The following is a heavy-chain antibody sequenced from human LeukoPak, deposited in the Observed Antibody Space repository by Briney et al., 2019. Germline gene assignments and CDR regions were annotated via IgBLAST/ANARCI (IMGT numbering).Heavy chain of an antibody. CDR1: GFTFGNYA. V-gene: IGHV3-23*01. D-gene: IGHD1-26*01. J-gene: IGHJ4*02. CDR3: AKVVGATTWDYFDY. Sequence: GGSLRLSCAASGFTFGNYAMSWVRQAPGKGLEWVSAISGSGGSTYYADSVKGRFTISRDNSKNTLYLQMNSLRAEDTAVYYCAKVVGATTWDYFDYWGQGTLVTVSS. CDR2: ISGSGGST.